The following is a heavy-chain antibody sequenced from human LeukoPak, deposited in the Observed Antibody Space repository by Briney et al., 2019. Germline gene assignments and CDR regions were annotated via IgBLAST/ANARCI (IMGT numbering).Heavy chain of an antibody. D-gene: IGHD4-17*01. CDR3: ASAGYGDYYFDY. CDR2: ISGSGGST. J-gene: IGHJ4*02. CDR1: GFTFSSYA. Sequence: TGGSLRLSCAASGFTFSSYAMSWVRQAPGKGLEWVSAISGSGGSTYYADSVKGRFTISRDNAKNSLYLHMNSLRAEDTAVYYCASAGYGDYYFDYWGQGTLVTVSS. V-gene: IGHV3-23*01.